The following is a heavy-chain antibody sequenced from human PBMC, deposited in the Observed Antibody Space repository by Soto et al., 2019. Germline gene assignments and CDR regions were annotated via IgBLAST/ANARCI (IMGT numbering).Heavy chain of an antibody. D-gene: IGHD2-15*01. J-gene: IGHJ4*02. V-gene: IGHV4-31*03. Sequence: QVQLQESGPGLVKPSQTLSLTCTVSGGSISSGGYYWSWIRQHPGKGLEWIGYIYYSGSTYYNPSLKSRVTISVDTSKNQFSLKLSSVTAADKAVYYCARADCSGGSCYNFDYWGQGTLVTVSS. CDR3: ARADCSGGSCYNFDY. CDR1: GGSISSGGYY. CDR2: IYYSGST.